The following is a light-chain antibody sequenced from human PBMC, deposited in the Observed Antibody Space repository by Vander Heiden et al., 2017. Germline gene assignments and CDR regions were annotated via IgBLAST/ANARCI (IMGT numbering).Light chain of an antibody. Sequence: QSALTQPASVSVSPGQSITLSCTGTSNDIGGSKYVSWYQQHPGKVPELIIYDVTNRPSGVSDRFSGSKSGNTASLTISALQPEDEADYYCNSYTSTSTLVFGGGTKLTVL. CDR1: SNDIGGSKY. J-gene: IGLJ2*01. V-gene: IGLV2-14*03. CDR3: NSYTSTSTLV. CDR2: DVT.